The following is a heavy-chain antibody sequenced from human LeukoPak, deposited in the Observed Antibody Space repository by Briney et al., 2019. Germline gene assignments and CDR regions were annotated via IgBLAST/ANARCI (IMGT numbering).Heavy chain of an antibody. J-gene: IGHJ6*03. V-gene: IGHV4-4*07. CDR2: IYTSGST. CDR3: ARRGSIRGVIKVSYYMDV. Sequence: SSETLSLTCTVSGGSISSYYWSWIRQPAGKGLEWIGRIYTSGSTNYNPSLKSRVTMSVDTSKNQFSLKLSSVTAADTAVYYCARRGSIRGVIKVSYYMDVWGKGTTVTISS. CDR1: GGSISSYY. D-gene: IGHD3-10*01.